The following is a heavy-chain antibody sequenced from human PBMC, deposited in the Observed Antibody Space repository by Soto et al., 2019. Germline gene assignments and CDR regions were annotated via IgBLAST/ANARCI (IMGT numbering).Heavy chain of an antibody. CDR2: INPNSGNI. J-gene: IGHJ4*01. CDR1: GYTFTGYY. V-gene: IGHV1-2*02. D-gene: IGHD3-10*01. Sequence: ASVKVSCKASGYTFTGYYMHWVRQAPGQGLEWMGWINPNSGNIGYAQKFQGRVTMTRDTAIRTAYMEVSRLRSDDTAVYYCARGRASGSYYLLDYWGHGTLVTVSS. CDR3: ARGRASGSYYLLDY.